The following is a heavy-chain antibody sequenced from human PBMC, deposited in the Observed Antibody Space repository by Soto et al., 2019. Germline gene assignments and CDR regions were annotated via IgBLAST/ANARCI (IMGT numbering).Heavy chain of an antibody. CDR3: AKTKQQLGDYYYAMDV. CDR2: ISYDGSNR. D-gene: IGHD6-13*01. Sequence: HVQLVESGGGVVQPGRSLRLSCAASGFTFRTYGLHWVRQAPGKGLEWVALISYDGSNRYYADSVKGRFTISSDTSKNTLFLQMNSLRPEDTAVYYCAKTKQQLGDYYYAMDVWGQGTTVIVSS. CDR1: GFTFRTYG. V-gene: IGHV3-30*18. J-gene: IGHJ6*02.